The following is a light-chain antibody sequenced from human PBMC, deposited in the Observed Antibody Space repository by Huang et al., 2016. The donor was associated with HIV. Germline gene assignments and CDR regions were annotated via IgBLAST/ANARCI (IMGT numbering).Light chain of an antibody. J-gene: IGKJ1*01. Sequence: DIQMTQSPSSLSASVGDRVTLSCRASQDIGTYLAWYQHKPWKVPNLLIYATSTLQSGVPSRFSGSGSGTNFTLTIGSLRPEDVATYYCQKYNSVPRTFGHGTKVQIK. V-gene: IGKV1-27*01. CDR2: ATS. CDR3: QKYNSVPRT. CDR1: QDIGTY.